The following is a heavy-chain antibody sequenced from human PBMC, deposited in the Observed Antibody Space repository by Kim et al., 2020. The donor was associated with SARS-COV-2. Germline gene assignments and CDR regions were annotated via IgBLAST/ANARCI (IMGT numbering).Heavy chain of an antibody. CDR1: GFTFSSYA. CDR3: AKVGSYGDYVRSGWYFDL. V-gene: IGHV3-23*01. Sequence: GGSLRLSCAASGFTFSSYAMSWVRQAPGKGLEWVSAISGSGGSTYYADSVKGRFTISRDNSKNTLYLQMKSLRAEDTAVYYCAKVGSYGDYVRSGWYFDLWGRGTLVTVSS. D-gene: IGHD4-17*01. J-gene: IGHJ2*01. CDR2: ISGSGGST.